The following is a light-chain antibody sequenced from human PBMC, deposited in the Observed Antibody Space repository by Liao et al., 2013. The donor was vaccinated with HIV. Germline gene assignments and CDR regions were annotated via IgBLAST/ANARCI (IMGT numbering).Light chain of an antibody. CDR3: QVWDSSSDLV. J-gene: IGLJ1*01. V-gene: IGLV3-25*02. CDR1: ALPKLY. CDR2: KDS. Sequence: SYELTQPPSVSVSPGQTASITCSGDALPKLYAYWYQQKPGQAPVLVIYKDSERPSGIPERFSGSNSGNTATLTISRVEAGDEADYYCQVWDSSSDLVFGTGTKVTVL.